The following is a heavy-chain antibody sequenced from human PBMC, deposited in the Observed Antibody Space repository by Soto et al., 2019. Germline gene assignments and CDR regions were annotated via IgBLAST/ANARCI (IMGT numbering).Heavy chain of an antibody. D-gene: IGHD3-3*01. CDR3: ARELWRPYYMDV. Sequence: ASVKVSCKASGGTFSSYTISWVRQAPGQGLEWMGRIIPILGIANYAQKFQGRVTITADKSTSTAYMELSSLISEDTAVYYCARELWRPYYMDVWGKGTTVTVSS. CDR1: GGTFSSYT. V-gene: IGHV1-69*04. J-gene: IGHJ6*03. CDR2: IIPILGIA.